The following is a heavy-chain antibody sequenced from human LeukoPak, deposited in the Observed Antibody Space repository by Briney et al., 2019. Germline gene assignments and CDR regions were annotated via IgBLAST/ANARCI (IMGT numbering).Heavy chain of an antibody. V-gene: IGHV1-46*01. CDR2: INPSSGST. Sequence: GSVKDSCKASGYTFTNYYMHWVRQAPGQGLEWMGIINPSSGSTGYPQKFQGRVTMTRDTSTSTVYMELSSLRSEDTAVYYGARGGGYDYWGQGTLVTVSS. CDR1: GYTFTNYY. D-gene: IGHD5-12*01. J-gene: IGHJ4*02. CDR3: ARGGGYDY.